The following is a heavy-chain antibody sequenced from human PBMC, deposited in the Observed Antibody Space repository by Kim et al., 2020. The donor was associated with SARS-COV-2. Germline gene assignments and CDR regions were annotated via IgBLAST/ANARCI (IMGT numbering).Heavy chain of an antibody. Sequence: SETLSLTCAVYGGSFSGYYWSWIRQPPGKGLEWIGEINHSGSTNYNPSLKSRVTISVDTSKNQFSLKLSSVTAADTAVYYCARGPYSSSCYVGVHAFDIWGQGTMFTVSS. CDR2: INHSGST. CDR1: GGSFSGYY. D-gene: IGHD6-13*01. J-gene: IGHJ3*02. CDR3: ARGPYSSSCYVGVHAFDI. V-gene: IGHV4-34*01.